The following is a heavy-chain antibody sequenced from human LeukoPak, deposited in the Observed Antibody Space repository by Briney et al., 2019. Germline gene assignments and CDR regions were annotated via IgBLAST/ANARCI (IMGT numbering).Heavy chain of an antibody. CDR2: ISYDGSNK. Sequence: PGGSLRLSCATSGFTFSSYAMHWVRQAPGKGLEWVAVISYDGSNKYYADSVKGRFTISRDNSKNTLYLQMNSLRAEDTAVYYCARNGIWGQGTMVTVSS. CDR1: GFTFSSYA. J-gene: IGHJ3*02. V-gene: IGHV3-30-3*01. CDR3: ARNGI.